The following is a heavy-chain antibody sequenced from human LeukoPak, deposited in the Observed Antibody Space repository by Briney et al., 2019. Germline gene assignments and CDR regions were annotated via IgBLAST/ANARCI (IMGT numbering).Heavy chain of an antibody. J-gene: IGHJ4*02. D-gene: IGHD2-21*02. CDR1: GLSFNSYS. CDR3: TRDFGSIVVVTAIVD. V-gene: IGHV3-21*01. CDR2: ISSSSSYI. Sequence: GGSLRLSCVDSGLSFNSYSFNWVRQAPGKGLEWVSSISSSSSYIYYTDSVKGRFTSSRDNAKKSLFLQMNSLRAEDTAVYYCTRDFGSIVVVTAIVDWGQGTLVTVSS.